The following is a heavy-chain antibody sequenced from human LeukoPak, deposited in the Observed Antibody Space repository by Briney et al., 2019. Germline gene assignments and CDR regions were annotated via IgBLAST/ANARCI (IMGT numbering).Heavy chain of an antibody. D-gene: IGHD6-6*01. V-gene: IGHV1-46*03. CDR1: GYTFTNHY. CDR3: TRLGQLVFDY. Sequence: ASVKVSCKTSGYTFTNHYLHWVRQAPGQGLEWMGVINPGDGGTNYAQKFQGRVTMTRDTSTSTVYMGLSSLRSEDTAVFYCTRLGQLVFDYWGQGTLVTVSS. CDR2: INPGDGGT. J-gene: IGHJ4*02.